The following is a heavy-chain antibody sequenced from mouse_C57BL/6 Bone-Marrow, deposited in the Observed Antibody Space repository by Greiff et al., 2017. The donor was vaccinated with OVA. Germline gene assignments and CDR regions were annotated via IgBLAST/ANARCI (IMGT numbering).Heavy chain of an antibody. CDR2: INPNNGGT. D-gene: IGHD3-1*01. CDR3: ARGGFDYFDY. J-gene: IGHJ2*01. CDR1: GYTFTDYY. V-gene: IGHV1-26*01. Sequence: EVQLQQSGPELVKPGASVKISCKASGYTFTDYYMNWVKQSPGKSLEWIGDINPNNGGTSYNQKFKGKATLTVDKSSSTAYMELRSLTSEDAAVYYCARGGFDYFDYWGQGTTLTVSA.